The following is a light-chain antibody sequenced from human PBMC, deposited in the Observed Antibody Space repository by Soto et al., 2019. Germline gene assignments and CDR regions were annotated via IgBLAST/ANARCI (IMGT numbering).Light chain of an antibody. Sequence: QSALTQPASVSGSPGQSITISCTGTSSDIHDYKFVSWYQQHPGRAPKLIIYEVTRRPSGVSDRFSGSKSGNMASLTISGLQAEDEADYYGTSYARSGYVFGTGTKLTVL. CDR2: EVT. CDR3: TSYARSGYV. J-gene: IGLJ1*01. CDR1: SSDIHDYKF. V-gene: IGLV2-14*01.